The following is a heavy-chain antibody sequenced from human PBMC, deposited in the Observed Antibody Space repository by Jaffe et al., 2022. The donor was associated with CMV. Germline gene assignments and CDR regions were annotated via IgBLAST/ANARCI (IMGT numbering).Heavy chain of an antibody. CDR2: ISWNSGSI. D-gene: IGHD3-16*01. Sequence: EVQLVESGGGLVQPGRSLRLSCAASGFTFDDYAMHWVRQAPGKGLEWVSGISWNSGSIGYADSVKGRFTISRDNAKNSLYLQMNSLRAEDTALYYCAKDIASAGSSPVLGYWGQGTLVTVSS. CDR1: GFTFDDYA. J-gene: IGHJ4*02. CDR3: AKDIASAGSSPVLGY. V-gene: IGHV3-9*01.